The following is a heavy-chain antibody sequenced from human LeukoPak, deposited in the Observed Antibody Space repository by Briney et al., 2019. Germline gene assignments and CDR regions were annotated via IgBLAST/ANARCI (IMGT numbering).Heavy chain of an antibody. CDR3: ARDGGTGDRPY. V-gene: IGHV4-4*07. CDR1: GGSISSYY. J-gene: IGHJ4*02. Sequence: PSETLSLTCTVSGGSISSYYWSWIRQPAGKGLEWIGRIYTSGSTNYNPSFKSRVTISVDKSKNQFSLKLSSVTAADTAVYYCARDGGTGDRPYWGQGTLVTVSS. D-gene: IGHD7-27*01. CDR2: IYTSGST.